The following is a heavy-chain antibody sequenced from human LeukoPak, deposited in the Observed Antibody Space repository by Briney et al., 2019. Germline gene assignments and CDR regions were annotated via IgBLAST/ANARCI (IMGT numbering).Heavy chain of an antibody. V-gene: IGHV1-18*03. CDR3: ARARYFDWLFHMDY. D-gene: IGHD3-9*01. J-gene: IGHJ4*02. CDR2: ISAYNGNT. Sequence: ASVKVSCKASGYTFTSYGISWVRQAPGQGLEWMGWISAYNGNTNYAQKLQGRVTMTTDTSASTAYMELSSLRSEDMAVYYCARARYFDWLFHMDYWGQGTLVTVSS. CDR1: GYTFTSYG.